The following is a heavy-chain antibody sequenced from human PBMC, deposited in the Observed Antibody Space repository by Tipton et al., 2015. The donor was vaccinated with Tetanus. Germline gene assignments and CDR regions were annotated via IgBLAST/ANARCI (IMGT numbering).Heavy chain of an antibody. CDR3: VRGRGLGAYSFGFEY. J-gene: IGHJ4*02. D-gene: IGHD5-18*01. CDR1: GESFSGFY. V-gene: IGHV4-34*01. Sequence: TLSLTCAVSGESFSGFYWHWIRQSPGKGLEWIGEINHRGGIAYNPSLKSRATISVDTSKNQFSLNLTSVTAADTAVYYCVRGRGLGAYSFGFEYWGQGAQVIVSS. CDR2: INHRGGI.